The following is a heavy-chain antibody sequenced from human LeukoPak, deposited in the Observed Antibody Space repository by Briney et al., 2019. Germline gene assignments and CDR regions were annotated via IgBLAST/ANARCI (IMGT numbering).Heavy chain of an antibody. D-gene: IGHD5-12*01. CDR2: IKSDGSEK. V-gene: IGHV3-7*03. J-gene: IGHJ4*02. CDR3: AKHSYRVDSFTDY. Sequence: GGSLRLSCAASGLTFSTYWMSWARQAPGKGLEWVANIKSDGSEKNFVDSVRGRFTISRDNAKNSLYLQMNSLRAEDTAVYYCAKHSYRVDSFTDYWGQGTLVTVSS. CDR1: GLTFSTYW.